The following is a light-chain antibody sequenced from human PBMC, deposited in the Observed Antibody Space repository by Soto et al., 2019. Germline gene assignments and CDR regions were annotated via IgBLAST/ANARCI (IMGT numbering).Light chain of an antibody. J-gene: IGLJ1*01. CDR3: SSYTSSTTEV. Sequence: QSVLTQPASVSGSPGQPIAISCTGTSSDVGGYNYVSWYQQHPGKAPKLIIYDVSSRPSGVSNRFSGSKSGNTASLTISGLQAEDEADYYCSSYTSSTTEVFGTGTKVTVL. CDR1: SSDVGGYNY. V-gene: IGLV2-14*01. CDR2: DVS.